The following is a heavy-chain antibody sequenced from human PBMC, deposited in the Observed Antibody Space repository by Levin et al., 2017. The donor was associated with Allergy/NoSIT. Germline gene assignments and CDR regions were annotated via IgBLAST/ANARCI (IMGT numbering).Heavy chain of an antibody. D-gene: IGHD2-21*02. CDR1: GFTFSSYA. CDR2: ISYDGSNK. J-gene: IGHJ4*02. V-gene: IGHV3-30-3*01. CDR3: ARDGPGRFCGGDCYPDY. Sequence: PGGSLRLSCAASGFTFSSYAMHWVRQAPGKGLEWVAVISYDGSNKYYADSVKGRFTISRDNSKNTLYLQMNSLRAEDTAVYYCARDGPGRFCGGDCYPDYWGQGTLVTVSS.